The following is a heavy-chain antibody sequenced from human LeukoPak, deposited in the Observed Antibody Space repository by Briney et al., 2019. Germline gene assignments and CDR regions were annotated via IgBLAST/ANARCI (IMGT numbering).Heavy chain of an antibody. J-gene: IGHJ4*02. CDR1: GFTFSNYW. Sequence: GGSLRLSCAASGFTFSNYWMSWVRQAPAKGLEWVAHIKPDGSEKNYVDSVKGRFTLFRDDAKNSVYLQMNSLRVEDTAVYYCARDSGSGGGWGQGTPVTASS. CDR3: ARDSGSGGG. V-gene: IGHV3-7*01. CDR2: IKPDGSEK. D-gene: IGHD6-19*01.